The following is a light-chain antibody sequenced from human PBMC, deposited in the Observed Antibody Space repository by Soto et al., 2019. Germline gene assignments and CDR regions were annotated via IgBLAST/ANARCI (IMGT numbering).Light chain of an antibody. CDR2: ANS. CDR1: SSNIGAGYD. V-gene: IGLV1-40*01. J-gene: IGLJ2*01. Sequence: QSVLTQPPSVSGAPGQRVTISCTGSSSNIGAGYDVHWYQQLPGTAPKLLIYANSNRPSGVPDRFSGSKSGTSASLAITGLQADDEADYYCSSYTSSSTYVVFGGGTKLTVL. CDR3: SSYTSSSTYVV.